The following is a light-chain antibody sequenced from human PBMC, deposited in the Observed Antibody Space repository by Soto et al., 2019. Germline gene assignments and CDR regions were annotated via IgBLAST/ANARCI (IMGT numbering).Light chain of an antibody. V-gene: IGKV1-5*01. Sequence: DIQMTQSPSTLSASVGDRVTITCRASQSISSWLAWYQQKPGKAPKLLIYDASSLESGVPSRFSGSGSGTEFTLTISSLLPEDLATYFCQQYNGPWTFGQGTKVDIK. CDR1: QSISSW. CDR2: DAS. CDR3: QQYNGPWT. J-gene: IGKJ1*01.